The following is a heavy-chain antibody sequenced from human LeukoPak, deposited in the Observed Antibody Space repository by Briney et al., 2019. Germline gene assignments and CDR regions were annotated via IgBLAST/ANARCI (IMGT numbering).Heavy chain of an antibody. D-gene: IGHD2-2*01. V-gene: IGHV3-21*01. Sequence: GGSLRLSCAASGFIFSTYSMNWVRQAPGKGLDWVSSISNSGTYIYYADSVKGKFTISRDNAKNSLYLQMNSLRAEDTAVYYCARRYCSTTNCYAFDFWGQGTMVTVSS. J-gene: IGHJ3*01. CDR3: ARRYCSTTNCYAFDF. CDR2: ISNSGTYI. CDR1: GFIFSTYS.